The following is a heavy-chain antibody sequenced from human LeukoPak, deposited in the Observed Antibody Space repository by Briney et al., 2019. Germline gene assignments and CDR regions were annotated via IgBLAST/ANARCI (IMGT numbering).Heavy chain of an antibody. V-gene: IGHV5-51*01. CDR3: ARHPADFMGIEYYFDC. D-gene: IGHD7-27*01. CDR1: GYSFTSYW. J-gene: IGHJ4*02. Sequence: GESLKISCKGSGYSFTSYWIGWVRQMPGKGLEWMGIIYPGDSDTRYSPSFQGQVTISADKSISTAYLQWSSLKASDTAMYYCARHPADFMGIEYYFDCWGQGTLVTVSS. CDR2: IYPGDSDT.